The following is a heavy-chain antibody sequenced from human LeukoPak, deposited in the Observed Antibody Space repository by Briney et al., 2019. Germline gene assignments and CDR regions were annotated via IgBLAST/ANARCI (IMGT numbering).Heavy chain of an antibody. CDR1: GGSISSYY. V-gene: IGHV4-4*07. Sequence: PSETLSLTCTVSGGSISSYYWSWIRQPAGKGLEWIGRIYTSGSTNYNPSLKSRVTISIDTSKNQLSLKLRSVTAADTAVYYCARGVSVSYYDTSGYEYADAFDIWGQGTVVTVSS. CDR3: ARGVSVSYYDTSGYEYADAFDI. D-gene: IGHD3-22*01. J-gene: IGHJ3*02. CDR2: IYTSGST.